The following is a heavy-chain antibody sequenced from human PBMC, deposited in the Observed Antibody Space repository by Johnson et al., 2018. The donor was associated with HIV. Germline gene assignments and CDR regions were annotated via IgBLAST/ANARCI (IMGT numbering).Heavy chain of an antibody. CDR3: AGGGGCGGDCYSGYDAFDI. J-gene: IGHJ3*02. D-gene: IGHD2-21*01. CDR1: GFTFDDYA. CDR2: ISGSGGST. V-gene: IGHV3-23*04. Sequence: QLVESGGGVVRPGGSLRLSCAASGFTFDDYAMSWVRQAPGKGLEWVSAISGSGGSTYYADSVKGWFTISRDNSKNTVYLQMNSLSPYDTAVYYCAGGGGCGGDCYSGYDAFDIWGQGTMVTVSS.